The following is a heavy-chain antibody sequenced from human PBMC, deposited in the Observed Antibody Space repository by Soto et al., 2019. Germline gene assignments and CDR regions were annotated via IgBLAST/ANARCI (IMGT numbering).Heavy chain of an antibody. CDR3: ARDYGDRSFDY. Sequence: QLQLQESGSGLVKPSQTLSLTCAVSGGSISSGGYSWSWIRQPPGKGLEWIGYIYHSGSTYYNPSLKRRGTTSGDRSKNQFSLKLSSLTAADTAVYYCARDYGDRSFDYWGQGTLVTVSS. CDR1: GGSISSGGYS. J-gene: IGHJ4*02. D-gene: IGHD4-17*01. CDR2: IYHSGST. V-gene: IGHV4-30-2*01.